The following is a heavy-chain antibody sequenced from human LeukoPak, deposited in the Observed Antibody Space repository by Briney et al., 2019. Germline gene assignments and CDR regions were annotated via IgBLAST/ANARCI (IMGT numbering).Heavy chain of an antibody. CDR2: ISSSSSYI. V-gene: IGHV3-21*01. Sequence: GGSLRLSCAASGFTFSSYSINWVRQAPGEGLEWVSSISSSSSYIYYADSVKGRFTISRDNTKNSLYLQMNSLRAEDTAVYYCAIFYYDSSGYRIDIWGQGTMVTVSS. CDR3: AIFYYDSSGYRIDI. CDR1: GFTFSSYS. D-gene: IGHD3-22*01. J-gene: IGHJ3*02.